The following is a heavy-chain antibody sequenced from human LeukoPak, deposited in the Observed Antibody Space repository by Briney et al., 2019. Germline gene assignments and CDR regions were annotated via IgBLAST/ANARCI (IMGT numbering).Heavy chain of an antibody. V-gene: IGHV3-30*04. CDR1: GFTFSSYA. CDR3: ARGALVVAATYPDY. CDR2: ISYDGSNK. Sequence: GGSLRLSCAASGFTFSSYAMHWVRQAPGKGLEWVAVISYDGSNKYYADSVKGRFTISRDNAKNSLYLQMNSLRAEDTAVYYCARGALVVAATYPDYWGQGTLVTVSS. J-gene: IGHJ4*02. D-gene: IGHD2-15*01.